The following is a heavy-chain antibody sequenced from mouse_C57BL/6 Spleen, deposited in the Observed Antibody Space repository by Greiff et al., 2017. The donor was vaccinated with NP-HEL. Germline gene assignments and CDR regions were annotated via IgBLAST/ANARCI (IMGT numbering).Heavy chain of an antibody. Sequence: EVKLMESGGGLVKPGGSLKLSCAASGFTFSDYGMHWVRQAPEKGLEWVAYISSGSSTIYYADTVKGRFTISRDNAKNTLFLQMTSLRSEDTAMYYCARVGNYGAMDYWGQGTSVTVSS. V-gene: IGHV5-17*01. CDR3: ARVGNYGAMDY. CDR1: GFTFSDYG. CDR2: ISSGSSTI. J-gene: IGHJ4*01. D-gene: IGHD2-1*01.